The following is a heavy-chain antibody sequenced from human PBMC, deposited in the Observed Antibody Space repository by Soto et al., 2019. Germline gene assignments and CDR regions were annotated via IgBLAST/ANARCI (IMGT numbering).Heavy chain of an antibody. Sequence: HVQVVESGGGVVQPGRSLRLSCATSGFTFRSDGMHWVRQAPGKGLEWVAFVWPDGSKKYYGDSVKGRFTISRDNFNNTLYLQMNSLRAEDTAIYYCAREEPGDYDNFYYGMDVWGQGTTVTVSS. J-gene: IGHJ6*02. CDR1: GFTFRSDG. CDR3: AREEPGDYDNFYYGMDV. D-gene: IGHD4-17*01. V-gene: IGHV3-33*01. CDR2: VWPDGSKK.